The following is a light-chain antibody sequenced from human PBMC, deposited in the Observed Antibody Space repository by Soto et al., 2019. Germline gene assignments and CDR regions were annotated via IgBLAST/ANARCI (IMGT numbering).Light chain of an antibody. CDR2: WAS. V-gene: IGKV4-1*01. Sequence: DIVMTQSPDSLAVSLGERATINCKSSQSVFYRSNNKNYLAWYQQKPGQPPNLLSFWASTRESRVPDRFSGLGSGTDFTLTIISLQTECVSDYYSQKYYGIPYSFGQGTKLEIK. CDR1: QSVFYRSNNKNY. CDR3: QKYYGIPYS. J-gene: IGKJ2*01.